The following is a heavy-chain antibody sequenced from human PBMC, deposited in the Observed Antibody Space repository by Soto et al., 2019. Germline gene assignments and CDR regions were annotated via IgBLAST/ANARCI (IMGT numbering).Heavy chain of an antibody. D-gene: IGHD2-15*01. CDR3: GRGPSSGGFDS. CDR2: INPANGAT. V-gene: IGHV1-3*01. J-gene: IGHJ4*02. Sequence: QVKFVQSGAEVKKPGASVEVSCKTSGYTFTDYTLHWMRQAPGQRIEWMGWINPANGATMYSQKFRGRVSITGDTSATTIYMDLSSLTSEDTAVYYFGRGPSSGGFDSWGQGTLVTGSS. CDR1: GYTFTDYT.